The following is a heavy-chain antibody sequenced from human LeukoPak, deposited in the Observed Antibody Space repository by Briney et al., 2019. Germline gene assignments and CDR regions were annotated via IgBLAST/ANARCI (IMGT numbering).Heavy chain of an antibody. D-gene: IGHD4-23*01. J-gene: IGHJ3*02. V-gene: IGHV3-21*01. CDR1: GFTFSSYG. Sequence: GGSLRLSCAASGFTFSSYGMHWVRQAPGKGLEWVSSISGTSTSIYYADSVKGRFTISRDNAKNSLYLQMNSLRAEDTAVYYCARRVTAFDIWGQGTMVTVSS. CDR2: ISGTSTSI. CDR3: ARRVTAFDI.